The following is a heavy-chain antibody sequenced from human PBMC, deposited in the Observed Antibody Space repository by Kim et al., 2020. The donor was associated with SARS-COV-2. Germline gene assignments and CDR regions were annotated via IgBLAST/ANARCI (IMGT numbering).Heavy chain of an antibody. CDR3: AKDLPEGYCSGGSCYSGDDAFDI. D-gene: IGHD2-15*01. CDR2: ISGSGGST. V-gene: IGHV3-23*01. Sequence: GGSLRLSCAASGFTFSSYAMIWVRQAPGKGLEWVSAISGSGGSTYYADSVKGRFTISRDNSKNTLYLQMNSLRAEDTAVYYCAKDLPEGYCSGGSCYSGDDAFDIWGQGTMVTVSS. CDR1: GFTFSSYA. J-gene: IGHJ3*02.